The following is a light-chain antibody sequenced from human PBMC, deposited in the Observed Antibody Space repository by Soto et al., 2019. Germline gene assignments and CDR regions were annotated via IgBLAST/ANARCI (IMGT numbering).Light chain of an antibody. V-gene: IGLV1-40*01. CDR3: QSYDSSLSGAV. J-gene: IGLJ7*01. CDR1: SSNIGAGYA. CDR2: GNS. Sequence: QSVLTQPASVSGAPGQRVTISCTGSSSNIGAGYAVHWYQQLPGPAPKLLIYGNSNRPSGVPDRFSGSKSGTSASLAITGLQAEDEADYYCQSYDSSLSGAVFGGGNQLTVL.